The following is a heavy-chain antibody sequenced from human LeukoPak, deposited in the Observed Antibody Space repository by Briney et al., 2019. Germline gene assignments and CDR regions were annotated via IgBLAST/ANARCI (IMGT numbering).Heavy chain of an antibody. V-gene: IGHV1-8*03. CDR2: MNPNSGNT. J-gene: IGHJ5*02. CDR3: ARRGTIFGRGGWFDP. Sequence: AASVKVSCKASGYTFTSYDISWVRQATGQGLEWMGWMNPNSGNTGYAQKFQGRVTITRNTSINTAYMELSSLRSDDTAVYYCARRGTIFGRGGWFDPWGQGTLVTVSS. D-gene: IGHD3-3*01. CDR1: GYTFTSYD.